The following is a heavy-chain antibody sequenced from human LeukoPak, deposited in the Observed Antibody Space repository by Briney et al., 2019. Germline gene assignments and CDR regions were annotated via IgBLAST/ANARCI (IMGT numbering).Heavy chain of an antibody. CDR1: GYTFTSYG. J-gene: IGHJ4*02. CDR2: IIPILGIA. CDR3: ARDTYYYDSSGYPDY. Sequence: GASVKVSCKASGYTFTSYGISWVRQAPGQGLEWMGRIIPILGIANYAQKFQGRVTITADKSTSTAYMELSSLRSEDTAVYYCARDTYYYDSSGYPDYWGQGTLVTVSS. D-gene: IGHD3-22*01. V-gene: IGHV1-69*04.